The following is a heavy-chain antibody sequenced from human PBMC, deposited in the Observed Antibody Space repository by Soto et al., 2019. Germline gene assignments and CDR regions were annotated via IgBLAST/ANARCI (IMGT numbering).Heavy chain of an antibody. Sequence: SETLSLTCTVSGGSISSYYWSWIRQPPGKGLEWIGYIYYSGSTNYNPSLKSRVTISVDTSKNQFSLKLSSVTAAATAVYYCARLGREQWLSDYWGQGTLVTVSS. V-gene: IGHV4-59*08. CDR3: ARLGREQWLSDY. CDR1: GGSISSYY. J-gene: IGHJ4*02. CDR2: IYYSGST. D-gene: IGHD6-19*01.